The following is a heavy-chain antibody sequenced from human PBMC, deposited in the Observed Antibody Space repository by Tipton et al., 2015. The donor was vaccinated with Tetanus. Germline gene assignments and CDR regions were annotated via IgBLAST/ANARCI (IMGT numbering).Heavy chain of an antibody. CDR1: GDSISSSEYY. V-gene: IGHV4-61*03. CDR3: ARDPGDFASGGTFDI. Sequence: TLSLTCTVSGDSISSSEYYWGWIRQPPGEGLEWIGYVSHSGSTNSNPSLKSRVTMSVDTSKNHFSLNLRSVTAADTAVYFYARDPGDFASGGTFDIWGQGTMVAVSS. J-gene: IGHJ3*02. D-gene: IGHD4-23*01. CDR2: VSHSGST.